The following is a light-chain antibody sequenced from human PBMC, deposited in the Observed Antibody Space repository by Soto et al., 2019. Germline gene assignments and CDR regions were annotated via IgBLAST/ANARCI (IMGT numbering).Light chain of an antibody. J-gene: IGKJ4*01. CDR3: QQYNSFSLT. CDR1: QSISNW. CDR2: DAY. Sequence: EIQMTQSPSTLSASVGDRVTFTCRASQSISNWLAWYQQTPGKAPNLLIYDAYSLESGVPSRFSGSGSGTEFTLTIRSLQPDDVATYNCQQYNSFSLTFGGVTKV. V-gene: IGKV1-5*01.